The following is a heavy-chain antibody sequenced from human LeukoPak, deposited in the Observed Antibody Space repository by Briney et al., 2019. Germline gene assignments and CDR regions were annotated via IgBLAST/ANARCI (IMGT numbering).Heavy chain of an antibody. Sequence: GGSLRLSCTASEITFNSYAMTWVRQAPGKGLQWVSGINDRGTHTYYADSVKGRFTISRDNSKNTLYLQMNSLRAEDTAVYYCAKDYGDYGDYWGQGTLVTVSS. V-gene: IGHV3-23*01. D-gene: IGHD4-17*01. J-gene: IGHJ4*02. CDR1: EITFNSYA. CDR2: INDRGTHT. CDR3: AKDYGDYGDY.